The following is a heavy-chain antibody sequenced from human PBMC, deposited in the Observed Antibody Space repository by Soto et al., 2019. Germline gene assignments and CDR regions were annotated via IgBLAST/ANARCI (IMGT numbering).Heavy chain of an antibody. CDR1: GYTFTSYG. CDR2: ISAYNGNT. J-gene: IGHJ4*02. CDR3: ARDKALQYYDFWRGYPTRDY. Sequence: ASVKVSCKASGYTFTSYGISWVRQAPGQGLEWMGWISAYNGNTNYAQKLQGRVTMTTDTSTSTAYMELRSLRSDDTAVYYCARDKALQYYDFWRGYPTRDYWSQGTLVTVSS. D-gene: IGHD3-3*01. V-gene: IGHV1-18*01.